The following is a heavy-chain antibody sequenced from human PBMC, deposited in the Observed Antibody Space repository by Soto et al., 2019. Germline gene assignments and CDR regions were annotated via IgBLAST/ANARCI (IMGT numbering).Heavy chain of an antibody. J-gene: IGHJ4*02. CDR2: IYHTGST. Sequence: SETLSLTCTVSGGSIFSSSFSWGWIRQPPGKGLEWIGSIYHTGSTDNNPSLKSRVTISVDTSKNQFSLILSSVTAADTAVYYCARHVRGYCSSASCHIDNWGQGTLVTVSS. CDR1: GGSIFSSSFS. CDR3: ARHVRGYCSSASCHIDN. V-gene: IGHV4-39*01. D-gene: IGHD2-2*02.